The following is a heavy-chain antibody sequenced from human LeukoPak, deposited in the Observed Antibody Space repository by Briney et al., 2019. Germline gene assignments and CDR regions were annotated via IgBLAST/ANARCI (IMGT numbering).Heavy chain of an antibody. J-gene: IGHJ5*02. CDR3: ARQSDLKGERSWFDP. Sequence: GESLRISSRGSGYSFTHYWIVWVRQMPGKGLEWMGTIYPGDSDIRYNPSFQGQVTISADRSISTAFLQWNSLKPSDTAMYYCARQSDLKGERSWFDPWGQGSSVTVSS. V-gene: IGHV5-51*01. D-gene: IGHD3-10*01. CDR1: GYSFTHYW. CDR2: IYPGDSDI.